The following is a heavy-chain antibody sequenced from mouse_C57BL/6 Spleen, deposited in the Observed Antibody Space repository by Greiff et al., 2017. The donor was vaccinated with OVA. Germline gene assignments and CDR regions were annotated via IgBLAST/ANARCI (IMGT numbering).Heavy chain of an antibody. V-gene: IGHV15-2*01. CDR2: ILPSIGRT. Sequence: VQLQQSGSELRSPGSSVKLSCKDFDSEVFPIAYMSWVRQKPGHGFEWIGGILPSIGRTIYGEKFEDKATLDADTLSNTAYLELNSLTSEDSAIYYCARPEYYDYDGGDWYFDVWGTGTTVTVSS. J-gene: IGHJ1*03. CDR1: DSEVFPIAY. CDR3: ARPEYYDYDGGDWYFDV. D-gene: IGHD2-4*01.